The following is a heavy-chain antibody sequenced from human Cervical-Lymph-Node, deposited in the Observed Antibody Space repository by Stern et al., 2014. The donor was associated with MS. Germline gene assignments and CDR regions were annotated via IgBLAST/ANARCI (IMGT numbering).Heavy chain of an antibody. CDR2: IHYSGRT. Sequence: QLQLQESGPGLVQPSQTLSLTCTVSGFSISSGGYYWSCIRQHPGKGLEWIGYIHYSGRTYYNPSLKSRVTISVDTSKNQFSLKLSSVTAADTAVYYCATVTTGHDAFDIWGQGTMVTVSS. CDR1: GFSISSGGYY. D-gene: IGHD4-17*01. J-gene: IGHJ3*02. CDR3: ATVTTGHDAFDI. V-gene: IGHV4-31*03.